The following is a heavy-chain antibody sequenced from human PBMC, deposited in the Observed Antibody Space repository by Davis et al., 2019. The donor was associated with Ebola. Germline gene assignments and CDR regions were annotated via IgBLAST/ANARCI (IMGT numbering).Heavy chain of an antibody. CDR2: IHHSGGT. CDR1: GRSISDGDYS. CDR3: ARDDLNGLIDS. Sequence: SETLSLICTVSGRSISDGDYSWGWIRQPPGKGLEWIGYIHHSGGTYYNPSLKSRLTLAVDTSKNQFSLNLISVTAADTAVYYCARDDLNGLIDSWDQGTLVIVSS. D-gene: IGHD2-8*01. V-gene: IGHV4-30-4*08. J-gene: IGHJ4*02.